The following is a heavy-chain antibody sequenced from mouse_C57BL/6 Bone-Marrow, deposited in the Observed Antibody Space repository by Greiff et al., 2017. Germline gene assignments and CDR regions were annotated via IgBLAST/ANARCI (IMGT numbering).Heavy chain of an antibody. CDR3: ARHWYFDV. J-gene: IGHJ1*03. Sequence: QVQLQQPGAELVKPGASVKLSCKASGYTFTSYWMQWVKQRPGQGLEWIGEIAPSDSYTNYDQKFKGKATLTVDTSSSTAYMQLSSLTSEDSAVYYCARHWYFDVWGTGTTVTVSS. CDR2: IAPSDSYT. V-gene: IGHV1-50*01. CDR1: GYTFTSYW.